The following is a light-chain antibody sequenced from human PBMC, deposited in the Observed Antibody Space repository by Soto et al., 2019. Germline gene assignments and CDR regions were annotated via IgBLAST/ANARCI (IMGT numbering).Light chain of an antibody. CDR1: ISDVGSYNL. CDR2: EVS. CDR3: CSYAGSPTFGV. V-gene: IGLV2-23*02. Sequence: QSVLTQPASVSGSPGQSITISCTGTISDVGSYNLVSWYQQHPGRAPKVMIYEVSKRPSGVSNRFSGSKSGNTASLTISGLLAEDDADYYCCSYAGSPTFGVFGTGTKLTVL. J-gene: IGLJ1*01.